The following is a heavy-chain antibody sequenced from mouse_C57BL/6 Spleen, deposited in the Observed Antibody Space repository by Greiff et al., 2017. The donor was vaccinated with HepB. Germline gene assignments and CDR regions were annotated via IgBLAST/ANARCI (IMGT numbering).Heavy chain of an antibody. V-gene: IGHV1-39*01. CDR1: GYSFTDYN. Sequence: VHVKQSGPELVKPGASVKISCKASGYSFTDYNMNWVKQSNGKSLEWIGVINPNYGTTSYNQKFKGKATLTVDQSSSTAYMQLNSLTSEDSAVYYCARRGGNYGGVYAMDYWGQGTSVTVSS. CDR2: INPNYGTT. J-gene: IGHJ4*01. CDR3: ARRGGNYGGVYAMDY. D-gene: IGHD2-1*01.